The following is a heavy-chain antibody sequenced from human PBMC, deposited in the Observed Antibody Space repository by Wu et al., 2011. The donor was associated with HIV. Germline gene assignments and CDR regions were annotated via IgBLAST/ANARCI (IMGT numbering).Heavy chain of an antibody. D-gene: IGHD3-9*01. J-gene: IGHJ4*02. V-gene: IGHV1-69*18. CDR1: GYTFTSYA. Sequence: QVQLVQSGAEVKKPGASVKVSCKASGYTFTSYAISWVRQAPGQGLEWMGRIIPIFGTANYAQKFQGRVTITADESTSTAYMELSSLRSEDTAVYYCARDRPTGAWDYDILTGPFDYWGQGTLVTVSS. CDR3: ARDRPTGAWDYDILTGPFDY. CDR2: IIPIFGTA.